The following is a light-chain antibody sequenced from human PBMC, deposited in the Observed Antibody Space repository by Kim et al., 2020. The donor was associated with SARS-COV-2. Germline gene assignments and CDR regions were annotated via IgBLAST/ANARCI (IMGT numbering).Light chain of an antibody. Sequence: SYELTQPPSVSVSPGQTARITCSGDALPKKYAYWYQQKSGQAPVLVIYEDSKRPSGIPERFSGSSPGTVATLSIGGAQVEDEADYYCYSTDSSGNHRVFGGGTQLTVL. V-gene: IGLV3-10*01. CDR1: ALPKKY. CDR3: YSTDSSGNHRV. J-gene: IGLJ3*02. CDR2: EDS.